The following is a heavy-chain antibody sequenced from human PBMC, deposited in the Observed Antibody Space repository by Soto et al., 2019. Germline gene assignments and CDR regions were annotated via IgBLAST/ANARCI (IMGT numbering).Heavy chain of an antibody. CDR2: IYYSWST. Sequence: PSETLSLTCTVSGGSISSYYWSWIRQPPGKGLEWIGYIYYSWSTNYNPSLKSRVTISVDTSKNQFSLKLSSVTAADTAVYYCAISERREESYDAFDIWGQGTMVTVSS. J-gene: IGHJ3*02. V-gene: IGHV4-59*01. CDR1: GGSISSYY. CDR3: AISERREESYDAFDI.